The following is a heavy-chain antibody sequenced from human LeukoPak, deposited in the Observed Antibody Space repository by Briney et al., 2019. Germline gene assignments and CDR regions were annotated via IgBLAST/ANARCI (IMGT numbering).Heavy chain of an antibody. CDR1: GGSIYTGDFY. V-gene: IGHV4-39*07. CDR3: TRENIVSTRDFDY. J-gene: IGHJ4*02. D-gene: IGHD5/OR15-5a*01. Sequence: PSETLSLTCTVSGGSIYTGDFYWAWIRQSPGKGLEWIGSLFYSGNMYYNPSLKSRVTISVHTSKNQFSLNLNSVTAADTAVYYCTRENIVSTRDFDYWGQGTLVTVSS. CDR2: LFYSGNM.